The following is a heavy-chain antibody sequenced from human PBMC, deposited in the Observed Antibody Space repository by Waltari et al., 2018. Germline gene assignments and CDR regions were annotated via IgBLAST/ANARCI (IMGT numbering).Heavy chain of an antibody. CDR2: IYPSDSDT. J-gene: IGHJ5*02. CDR3: ARGSRDDWFDP. V-gene: IGHV5-51*03. CDR1: GYNFTPYW. D-gene: IGHD3-10*01. Sequence: QLVQSGAEVIKAGESLKISCKGSGYNFTPYWVAWVRQMPGKGVEWMGIIYPSDSDTRYSPSFQGQVTISADKSINTVYLQWSSLEASDTATYYCARGSRDDWFDPWGQGTLVTVSS.